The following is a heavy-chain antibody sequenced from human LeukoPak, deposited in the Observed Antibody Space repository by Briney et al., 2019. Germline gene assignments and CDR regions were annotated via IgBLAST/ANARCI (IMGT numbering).Heavy chain of an antibody. CDR1: GFNFNDYE. Sequence: PGGSLRLSCAASGFNFNDYEMNWVRQAPGKRLEWIAYINSGSNSIYYADSVRGRVTISRHSASQSVHLQMNSLRVEDTGVYFCAREDNAFELWGQGTVVTVSS. D-gene: IGHD2-15*01. J-gene: IGHJ3*01. V-gene: IGHV3-48*03. CDR3: AREDNAFEL. CDR2: INSGSNSI.